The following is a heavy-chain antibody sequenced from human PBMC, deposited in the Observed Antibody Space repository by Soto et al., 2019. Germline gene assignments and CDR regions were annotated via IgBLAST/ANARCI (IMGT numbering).Heavy chain of an antibody. CDR3: ARDLGEECSGSYYNCYYYGMDV. CDR2: IVDSGGRT. V-gene: IGHV3-23*01. D-gene: IGHD3-10*02. Sequence: GSLILSFAASGFAFSTYAMNWVRQAPGKGLEWVSGIVDSGGRTFYADSVKGRFTISRDNSKNTLYLEMNSLRAEDTAVYYCARDLGEECSGSYYNCYYYGMDVWGQGTTVTVSS. J-gene: IGHJ6*02. CDR1: GFAFSTYA.